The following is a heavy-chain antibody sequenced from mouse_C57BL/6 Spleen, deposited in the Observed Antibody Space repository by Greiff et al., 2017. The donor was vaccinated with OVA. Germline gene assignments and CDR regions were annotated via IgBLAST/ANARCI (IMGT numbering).Heavy chain of an antibody. CDR1: GFTFTDYY. V-gene: IGHV7-3*01. Sequence: EVMLVESGGGLVQPGGSLSLSCAASGFTFTDYYMSWVRQPPGKALEWLGFIRNKANGYTTEYSASVKGRFTISRDNSHSIIYLQMNALSAEDSGTYFCARHYGSPFAYWGHGTLFTASA. J-gene: IGHJ3*01. CDR2: IRNKANGYTT. CDR3: ARHYGSPFAY. D-gene: IGHD1-1*01.